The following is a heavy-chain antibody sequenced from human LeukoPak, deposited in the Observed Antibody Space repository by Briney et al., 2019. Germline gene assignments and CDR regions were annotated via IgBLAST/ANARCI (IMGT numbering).Heavy chain of an antibody. CDR2: INHSGST. D-gene: IGHD6-6*01. Sequence: PSETLSLTCAVYGGSFSGYYWSWIRQPPGKGLEWIGEINHSGSTNYNPSLKSRVTISVDTSKNQLSLKLSSVTAADTAVYYCARGGIAARRPLSPWGQGTLVTVSS. CDR3: ARGGIAARRPLSP. V-gene: IGHV4-34*01. J-gene: IGHJ5*02. CDR1: GGSFSGYY.